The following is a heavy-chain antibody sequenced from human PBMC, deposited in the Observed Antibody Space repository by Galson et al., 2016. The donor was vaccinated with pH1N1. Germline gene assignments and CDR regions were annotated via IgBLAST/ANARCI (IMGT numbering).Heavy chain of an antibody. V-gene: IGHV4-4*07. CDR3: ARSRTIWSGYYDAPHLDY. D-gene: IGHD3-3*01. Sequence: ETLSLTCTVSSGSISSYYWSWIRQPAGRGLEWIGRIHTPGSTNYNPSLTSRVAMSLDMSKNQFSLKLSSVTAADTAVYYFARSRTIWSGYYDAPHLDYWGQGTLVTVSS. CDR1: SGSISSYY. CDR2: IHTPGST. J-gene: IGHJ4*02.